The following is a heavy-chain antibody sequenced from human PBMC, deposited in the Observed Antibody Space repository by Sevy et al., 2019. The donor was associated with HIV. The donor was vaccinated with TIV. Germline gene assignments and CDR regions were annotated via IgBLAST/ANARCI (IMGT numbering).Heavy chain of an antibody. CDR1: GFTLSDYY. V-gene: IGHV3-11*01. D-gene: IGHD3-16*01. CDR2: ISGSDDSGGDDTI. CDR3: ARDHVKDGKGGDYYYHAMDV. J-gene: IGHJ6*02. Sequence: GGSLRLSCTASGFTLSDYYMSWIRQAPGKGLQWISYISGSDDSGGDDTIYYADSVKGRFTISRDNTKNSPYLQMSSLRADDTAVYYCARDHVKDGKGGDYYYHAMDVWGRVTTVTVSS.